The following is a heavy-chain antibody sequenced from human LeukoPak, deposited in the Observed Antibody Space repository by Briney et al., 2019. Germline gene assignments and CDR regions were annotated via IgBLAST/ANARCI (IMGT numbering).Heavy chain of an antibody. D-gene: IGHD4-17*01. CDR3: ARQRASGEALPAFDT. CDR1: GGSISSSSSYY. Sequence: PSETLSLTCTVSGGSISSSSSYYWGWIRQPPGKGLEWIGNIYYSGTTYYIPSLKSRLTISVDTSKNQFSLKLSFVTAADTAVYYCARQRASGEALPAFDTWGQGTMVTVSS. V-gene: IGHV4-39*01. CDR2: IYYSGTT. J-gene: IGHJ3*02.